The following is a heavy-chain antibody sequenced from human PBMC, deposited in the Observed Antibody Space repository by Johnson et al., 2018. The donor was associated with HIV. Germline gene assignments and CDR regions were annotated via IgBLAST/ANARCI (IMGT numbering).Heavy chain of an antibody. CDR3: ARSVGYCSGGSCSPDAFDI. Sequence: QVQLVESGGGVVQPGRSLRLSCAASGFTFSSYAMHWVRQAPGKGLEWVAVIRDDGSNKYYADSGKGRFTISRDNSKNTLYLQMNSLRAEDTAVYYCARSVGYCSGGSCSPDAFDIWGQGTMVTVSS. CDR1: GFTFSSYA. D-gene: IGHD2-15*01. V-gene: IGHV3-30-3*01. CDR2: IRDDGSNK. J-gene: IGHJ3*02.